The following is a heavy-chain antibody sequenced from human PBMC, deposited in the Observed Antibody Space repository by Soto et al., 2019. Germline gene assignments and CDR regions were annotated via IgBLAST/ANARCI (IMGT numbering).Heavy chain of an antibody. Sequence: GGSLRLSCAASGFTFSSYSMNWVRQAPGKGLEWVSSISSSSSYIYYADSVKGRFTISRDNAKNSLYLQMNSLRAEDTAVYYCARGTMGKLLNLWDAFDIWGQGTMVTVSS. D-gene: IGHD2-15*01. CDR1: GFTFSSYS. J-gene: IGHJ3*02. CDR3: ARGTMGKLLNLWDAFDI. V-gene: IGHV3-21*01. CDR2: ISSSSSYI.